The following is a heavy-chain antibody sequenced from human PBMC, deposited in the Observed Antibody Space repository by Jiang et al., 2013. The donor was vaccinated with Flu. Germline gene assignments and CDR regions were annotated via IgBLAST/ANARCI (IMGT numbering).Heavy chain of an antibody. J-gene: IGHJ3*02. CDR3: ARPREEYCSSTSCYAPYDAFDI. Sequence: TLSLTCTVSGGSISSSSYYWGWIRQPPGKGLEWIGSIYYSGNTYYNPSLKSRVTISVDTSKNQFSLKLSSVTAADTAVYYCARPREEYCSSTSCYAPYDAFDIWGQGTMVTVSS. CDR2: IYYSGNT. CDR1: GGSISSSSYY. D-gene: IGHD2-2*01. V-gene: IGHV4-39*01.